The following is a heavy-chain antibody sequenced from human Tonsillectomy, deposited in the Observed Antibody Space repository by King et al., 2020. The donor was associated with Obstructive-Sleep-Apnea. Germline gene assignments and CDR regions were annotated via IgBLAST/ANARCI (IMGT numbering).Heavy chain of an antibody. Sequence: QLQESGPGLVKPSETLSLTCAVSGVSIGSSHYYLGWVRQPPGKSLEWIGSIYYTGSTHDNPSLKSRVTISVYTSKNQFSLKLNSVTAADTAVYYCARPRTTYTIFSVLDYWGQGSLVTVSS. CDR3: ARPRTTYTIFSVLDY. CDR1: GVSIGSSHYY. J-gene: IGHJ4*02. D-gene: IGHD3-3*01. V-gene: IGHV4-39*07. CDR2: IYYTGST.